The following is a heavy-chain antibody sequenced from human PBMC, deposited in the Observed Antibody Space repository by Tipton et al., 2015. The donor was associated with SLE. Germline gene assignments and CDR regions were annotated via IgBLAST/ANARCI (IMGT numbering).Heavy chain of an antibody. CDR3: AERSWGTFDLAHFAV. D-gene: IGHD3-16*01. V-gene: IGHV3-23*01. J-gene: IGHJ4*03. Sequence: SLRLSCAASGFTFSGFDMSWVRQAPGKGLEWVSAIIGNASSTYYADSVKGRFTMSRDNSNDTLYLQMNGLRAEDTAVYYCAERSWGTFDLAHFAVWGQGTLVAVSS. CDR1: GFTFSGFD. CDR2: IIGNASST.